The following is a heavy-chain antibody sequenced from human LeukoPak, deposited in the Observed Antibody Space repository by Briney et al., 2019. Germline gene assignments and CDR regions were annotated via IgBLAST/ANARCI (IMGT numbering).Heavy chain of an antibody. J-gene: IGHJ4*02. Sequence: GGSLRLSCAVSGFTFSSFWMGWVRQAPGKGLEWVGFIRSKVYGGTTEYAASVKGRFTISRDDSKSIAYLQMNSLKSEDTAVYYCVRYSGDADYWGQGTLVTVSS. CDR2: IRSKVYGGTT. D-gene: IGHD5-12*01. CDR1: GFTFSSFW. CDR3: VRYSGDADY. V-gene: IGHV3-49*04.